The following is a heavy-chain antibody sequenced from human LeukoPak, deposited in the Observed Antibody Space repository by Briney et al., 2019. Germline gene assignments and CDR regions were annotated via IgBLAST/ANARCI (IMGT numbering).Heavy chain of an antibody. CDR2: IYYSGIT. D-gene: IGHD3-16*01. Sequence: SETLSLTCTVSGGSLSSGDYYWGWLRQYSGKGLEWIGYIYYSGITYYNPSLKSRVTISVDTSKNQFSLQLTAVTAAETAVYYCARRGGGRWFDPWGQGTLVTVSS. CDR1: GGSLSSGDYY. J-gene: IGHJ5*02. V-gene: IGHV4-31*03. CDR3: ARRGGGRWFDP.